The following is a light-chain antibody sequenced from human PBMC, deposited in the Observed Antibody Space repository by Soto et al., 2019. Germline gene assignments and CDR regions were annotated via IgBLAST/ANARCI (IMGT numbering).Light chain of an antibody. Sequence: QSALTQPPAASGTPGQGVTISCSGSRSSIGSNTVNWNQHLPGMAPKLLIYTKKHRPSGIPDLFTASKAGASASLAISGLKSEDEGDYYCAAWDASLGRFYVLGSGTKL. CDR1: RSSIGSNT. V-gene: IGLV1-44*01. J-gene: IGLJ1*01. CDR3: AAWDASLGRFYV. CDR2: TKK.